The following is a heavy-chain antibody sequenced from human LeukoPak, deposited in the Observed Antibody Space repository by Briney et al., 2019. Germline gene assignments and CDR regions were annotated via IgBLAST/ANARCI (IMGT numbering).Heavy chain of an antibody. CDR3: ARAGWELLSASFDP. V-gene: IGHV4-39*07. J-gene: IGHJ5*02. CDR1: GGSISSSSYY. D-gene: IGHD1-26*01. Sequence: SETLSLTCTVSGGSISSSSYYWGRIRQPPGKGLEWVGTIYYGGSIYGDPSLKGRITISLDTSKNQFSLKLNSVTAADTAVYYCARAGWELLSASFDPWGQGTLVIVSS. CDR2: IYYGGSI.